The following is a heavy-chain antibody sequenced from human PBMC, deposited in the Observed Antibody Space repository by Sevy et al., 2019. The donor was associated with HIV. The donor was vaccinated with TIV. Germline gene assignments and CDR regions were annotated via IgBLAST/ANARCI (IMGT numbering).Heavy chain of an antibody. V-gene: IGHV4-30-4*01. CDR3: ARDEGDYGDKSYYYGMDV. CDR1: GGSIISGDYY. CDR2: IHYTGST. J-gene: IGHJ6*02. Sequence: SETLSLTCSVSGGSIISGDYYLSWVRHPPGRGLEWIGYIHYTGSTDYNPSLESRVTISVDTSKNQFSLKLTSVTAADTAVYYCARDEGDYGDKSYYYGMDVWGRGTTVTVSS. D-gene: IGHD4-17*01.